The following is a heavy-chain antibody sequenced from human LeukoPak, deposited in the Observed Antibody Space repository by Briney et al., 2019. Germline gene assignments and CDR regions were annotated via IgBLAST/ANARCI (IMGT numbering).Heavy chain of an antibody. CDR2: ISGSGCNT. CDR3: AKPSYYYDSSGRRKRDYYYYYMDV. Sequence: GGSLRLSCAASGFTFSSYAMSWVRQAPGKGLEWVSAISGSGCNTYYADSVKGRFTISRDNSKNTLYLQMNSLRAEDTAVYYCAKPSYYYDSSGRRKRDYYYYYMDVWGKGTTVTVSS. CDR1: GFTFSSYA. V-gene: IGHV3-23*01. J-gene: IGHJ6*03. D-gene: IGHD3-22*01.